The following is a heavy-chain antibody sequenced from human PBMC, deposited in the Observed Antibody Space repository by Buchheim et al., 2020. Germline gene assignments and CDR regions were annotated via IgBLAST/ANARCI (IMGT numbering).Heavy chain of an antibody. CDR3: ARSYNSGWSNAGYFQH. V-gene: IGHV3-74*01. CDR1: GFIFSSYW. J-gene: IGHJ1*01. D-gene: IGHD6-19*01. Sequence: EVQLVESGGGLVQPGGSLRLSCAASGFIFSSYWMHWVRQAPGEGLVWVSRINSDGSSTNYADSVKGRFTISRDNAKNTLYLQMNSLRAEDTAVYYCARSYNSGWSNAGYFQHWGQGTL. CDR2: INSDGSST.